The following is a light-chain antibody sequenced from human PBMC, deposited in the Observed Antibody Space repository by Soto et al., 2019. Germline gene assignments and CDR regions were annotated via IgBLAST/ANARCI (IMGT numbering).Light chain of an antibody. CDR1: QSVSSSY. J-gene: IGKJ1*01. Sequence: EIVLTQSPGTLSLSPGERATLSCRASQSVSSSYFAWYQQKPGQAPRLLIYGVSSRATGIPDRFSGSGSGTDFTHTISRLEPEDFAVYYCQQYGSSQWTFGQGTKVEIK. CDR2: GVS. CDR3: QQYGSSQWT. V-gene: IGKV3-20*01.